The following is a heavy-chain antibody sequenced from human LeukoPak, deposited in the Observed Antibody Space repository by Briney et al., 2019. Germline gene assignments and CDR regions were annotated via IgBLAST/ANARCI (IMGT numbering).Heavy chain of an antibody. Sequence: SQTLSLTCAISGDSVSSNSAAWNWIRQSPSRGLEWLGRTYYRSKWYNDYAVSVKSRITINPDTSKNQFSLQLNSVTPEDTAVYYCARDPRYCSGGSCYSVYFDYWGQGTLVTVSS. J-gene: IGHJ4*02. V-gene: IGHV6-1*01. CDR1: GDSVSSNSAA. D-gene: IGHD2-15*01. CDR2: TYYRSKWYN. CDR3: ARDPRYCSGGSCYSVYFDY.